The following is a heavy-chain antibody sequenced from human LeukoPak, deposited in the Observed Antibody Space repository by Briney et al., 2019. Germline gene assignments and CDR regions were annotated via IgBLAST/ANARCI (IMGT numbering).Heavy chain of an antibody. CDR1: GGSPSGYI. Sequence: SETLSDTRAVYGGSPSGYIWSWIRQPPGEGLQWIGGIDESGSINYNPSLKSRVTISVVTTKTQFSLQLSSLTAADTAVYYCARGHGGLGGMDVWALGPTVIVS. CDR2: IDESGSI. V-gene: IGHV4-34*01. J-gene: IGHJ6*02. CDR3: ARGHGGLGGMDV. D-gene: IGHD2-15*01.